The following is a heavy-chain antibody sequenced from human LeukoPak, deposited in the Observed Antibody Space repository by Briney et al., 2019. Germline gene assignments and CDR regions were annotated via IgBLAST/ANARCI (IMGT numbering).Heavy chain of an antibody. CDR3: ATDNSGSHLRYNWFDP. Sequence: ASVKVSCKASGYTFTGYYIHWVRQAPGQGLEWMGWINPNSGGTNYAQKFQGRVTMTRDTSISTAYMELSRLRSDDTAVYYCATDNSGSHLRYNWFDPWGQGTLVTVSS. V-gene: IGHV1-2*02. CDR1: GYTFTGYY. D-gene: IGHD1-26*01. CDR2: INPNSGGT. J-gene: IGHJ5*02.